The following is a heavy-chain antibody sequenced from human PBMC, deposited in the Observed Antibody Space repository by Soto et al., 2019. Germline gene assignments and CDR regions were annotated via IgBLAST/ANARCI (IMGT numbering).Heavy chain of an antibody. CDR1: GYTFTSYG. D-gene: IGHD7-27*01. CDR3: ARVWAPTGDGRGWFAP. J-gene: IGHJ5*02. V-gene: IGHV1-18*01. CDR2: ISAYNVNT. Sequence: ASVKVSCKASGYTFTSYGISWVRQAPGQGLEWMGWISAYNVNTNYAQKLQGRVTMTIDTSTGTAYMELRSLRSDDTAVYSGARVWAPTGDGRGWFAPWGQGTLVTVSS.